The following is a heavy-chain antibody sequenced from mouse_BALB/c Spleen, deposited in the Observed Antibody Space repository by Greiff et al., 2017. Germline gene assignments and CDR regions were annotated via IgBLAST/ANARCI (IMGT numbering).Heavy chain of an antibody. V-gene: IGHV5-6-3*01. D-gene: IGHD2-14*01. CDR2: INSNGGST. CDR3: ASDRNRDDVWAMDY. CDR1: GFTFSSYG. J-gene: IGHJ4*01. Sequence: EVHLVESGGGLVQPGGSLKLSCAASGFTFSSYGMSWVRQTPDKRLELVATINSNGGSTYYPDSVKGRFTISRDNAKNTLYLQMSSLKSEDTAMYSCASDRNRDDVWAMDYWGQGTSVTVSS.